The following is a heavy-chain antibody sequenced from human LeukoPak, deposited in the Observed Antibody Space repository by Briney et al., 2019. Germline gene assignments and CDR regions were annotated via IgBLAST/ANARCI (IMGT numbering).Heavy chain of an antibody. Sequence: GGSLRLSCAACGFTFSNYAMSWVRQAPGKGLVWVSAISGSGDSTYYADSVKGRFTISRDNSKNTVYLQMNSLRAEDTAVYYCAKEDGPTSCYLWGQGALVTVSS. J-gene: IGHJ4*02. CDR3: AKEDGPTSCYL. CDR1: GFTFSNYA. V-gene: IGHV3-23*01. CDR2: ISGSGDST. D-gene: IGHD2-2*01.